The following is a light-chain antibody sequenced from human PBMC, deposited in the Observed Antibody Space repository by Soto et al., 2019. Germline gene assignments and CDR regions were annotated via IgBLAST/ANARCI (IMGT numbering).Light chain of an antibody. CDR2: AAS. CDR3: QQSYSSPPT. V-gene: IGKV1-39*01. Sequence: DIQMHPSHSTLSTSVGYRFPITCLASQSISDWLAWYQQKAGKAPKLLIFAASSLQSGVPSRFSGSRSGPDFTLTISSLQPEDFATYYCQQSYSSPPTCGQGTKGDIK. CDR1: QSISDW. J-gene: IGKJ1*01.